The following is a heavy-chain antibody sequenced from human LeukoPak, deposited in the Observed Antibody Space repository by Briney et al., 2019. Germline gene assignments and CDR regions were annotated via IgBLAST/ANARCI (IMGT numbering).Heavy chain of an antibody. CDR2: ISGTGANT. Sequence: GGSLRLSCAASGFTSSTSVMTWVRQAPGKWLEWVSLISGTGANTYYTDSVKGRFTISRDNSKNTVYLQMNSLRAEDTAVYYCARVSITGTTFHFDYWGQGTLVTVSS. CDR1: GFTSSTSV. CDR3: ARVSITGTTFHFDY. V-gene: IGHV3-23*01. J-gene: IGHJ4*02. D-gene: IGHD1-14*01.